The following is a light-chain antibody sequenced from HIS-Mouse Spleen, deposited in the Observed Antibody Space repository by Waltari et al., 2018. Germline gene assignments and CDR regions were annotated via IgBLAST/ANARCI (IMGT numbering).Light chain of an antibody. Sequence: SYVLTQPPSVSVAPGKTARITCGGNNIGSKSVHWYQQKPGQAPVLVVYDDSDRPSGIPERFSGSNSGNTATLTISRVEAGDEADYCGQVLDSSSDHVVFGGGTKLTVL. V-gene: IGLV3-21*03. CDR3: QVLDSSSDHVV. J-gene: IGLJ2*01. CDR2: DDS. CDR1: NIGSKS.